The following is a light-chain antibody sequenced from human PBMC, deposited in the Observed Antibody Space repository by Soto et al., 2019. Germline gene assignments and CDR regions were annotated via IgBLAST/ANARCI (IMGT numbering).Light chain of an antibody. Sequence: EIVLTQSPGTLSLSPGERATLSCRASQTIRKNFLAWYQQKPGQAPRLLIHDASSRATGIPGRFSGSGSGTDFTLTISRLEPEDFAVYYCQQYGRSPFTFGPGTKVDIK. J-gene: IGKJ3*01. V-gene: IGKV3-20*01. CDR2: DAS. CDR1: QTIRKNF. CDR3: QQYGRSPFT.